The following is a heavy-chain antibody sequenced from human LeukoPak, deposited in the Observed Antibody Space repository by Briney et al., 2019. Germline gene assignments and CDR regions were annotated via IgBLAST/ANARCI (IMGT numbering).Heavy chain of an antibody. D-gene: IGHD3-10*01. V-gene: IGHV4-59*01. CDR1: GGSFSGYY. J-gene: IGHJ5*02. Sequence: SETLSLTCAVYGGSFSGYYWSWIRQPPGKGLEWIGYIYYSGSTNYNPSLKSRVTISVDTSKNQFSLKLSSVTAADTAVYYCAREGLWFGEFDPWGQGTLVTVSS. CDR2: IYYSGST. CDR3: AREGLWFGEFDP.